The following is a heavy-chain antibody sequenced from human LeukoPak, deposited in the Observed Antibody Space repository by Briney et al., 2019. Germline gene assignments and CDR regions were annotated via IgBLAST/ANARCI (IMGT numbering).Heavy chain of an antibody. V-gene: IGHV4-34*01. CDR2: INHSGST. CDR1: GGSFSGYY. Sequence: SETLSLTCAVYGGSFSGYYWSWIRQPPGKGLEWIGEINHSGSTNYNPSLKSRVTISVDTSKNQFSLKLSSVTAADTAVYYCARDKASSSGRNFDYWGQGTLVTVSS. CDR3: ARDKASSSGRNFDY. D-gene: IGHD6-19*01. J-gene: IGHJ4*02.